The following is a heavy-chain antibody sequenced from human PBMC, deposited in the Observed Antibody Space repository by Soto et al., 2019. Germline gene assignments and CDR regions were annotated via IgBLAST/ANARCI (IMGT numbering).Heavy chain of an antibody. CDR3: VTDGRSGSHFDS. CDR1: GFTFSSYW. D-gene: IGHD3-3*01. V-gene: IGHV3-7*01. J-gene: IGHJ4*02. Sequence: GGSLRLSCEASGFTFSSYWMSGVRQAPGKGLEWVANVRQAGSQKFLVDSVKGRFTISRDNAKNSMYLQMNSLRAEDTAVYYCVTDGRSGSHFDSWGQGTLVTVSS. CDR2: VRQAGSQK.